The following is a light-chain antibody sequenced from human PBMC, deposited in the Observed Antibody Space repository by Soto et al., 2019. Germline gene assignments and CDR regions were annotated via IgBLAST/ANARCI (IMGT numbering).Light chain of an antibody. Sequence: EIVLTQSPGTLSLSPVARATLSCRASQSVSSSYLAWYQQKPGQAPRLLIYGASSRATGIPDRFSGSGSGTDITLTISRLEPEDFAVYYCQQYGSSPWTFGQGTKVDIK. V-gene: IGKV3-20*01. CDR3: QQYGSSPWT. CDR2: GAS. J-gene: IGKJ1*01. CDR1: QSVSSSY.